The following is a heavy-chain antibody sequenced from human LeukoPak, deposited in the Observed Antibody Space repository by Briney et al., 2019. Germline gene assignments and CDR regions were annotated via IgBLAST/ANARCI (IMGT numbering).Heavy chain of an antibody. CDR2: TYSSGAP. CDR1: GGSISRGTYH. Sequence: PSETLSLTCTVSGGSISRGTYHWSWIRQAAGKGLEWIGRTYSSGAPSYNPSLQSPVTISGDTSKNQFALKLTSVTAADTAVYYCAREDVDTGSDYWGQGILVTVSS. CDR3: AREDVDTGSDY. D-gene: IGHD5-18*01. V-gene: IGHV4-61*02. J-gene: IGHJ4*02.